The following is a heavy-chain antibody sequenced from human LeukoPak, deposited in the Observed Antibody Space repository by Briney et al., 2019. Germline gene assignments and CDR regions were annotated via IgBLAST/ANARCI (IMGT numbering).Heavy chain of an antibody. D-gene: IGHD5-12*01. Sequence: PGRSLRLSCAASGFTFSSYAMSWVRQAPGKGLEWVSGISGSGGSTYYADSVKGRFTISRDNSKNTLYLQMNSLRAEDTAVYYCAKDQTGVAYYFDYWGQGTLVTVSS. V-gene: IGHV3-23*01. J-gene: IGHJ4*02. CDR3: AKDQTGVAYYFDY. CDR2: ISGSGGST. CDR1: GFTFSSYA.